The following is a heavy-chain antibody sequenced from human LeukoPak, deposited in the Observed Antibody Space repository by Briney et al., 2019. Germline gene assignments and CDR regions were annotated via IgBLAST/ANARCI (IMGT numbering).Heavy chain of an antibody. D-gene: IGHD3-3*01. V-gene: IGHV4-4*02. Sequence: SETLSLTCTVSGGSISSSNWWSWVRQPPGKGLEWIGEIYHSGSTNYNPSLKSRVTISVDKSKNQFSLKLSSVTAADTAVYYCARRGTYDFWSGYYPRGFDPWGQGTLVTVSS. CDR1: GGSISSSNW. J-gene: IGHJ5*02. CDR2: IYHSGST. CDR3: ARRGTYDFWSGYYPRGFDP.